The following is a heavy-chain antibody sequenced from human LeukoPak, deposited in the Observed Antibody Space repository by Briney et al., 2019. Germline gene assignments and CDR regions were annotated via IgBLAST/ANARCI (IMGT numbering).Heavy chain of an antibody. CDR2: ISSGSTYI. J-gene: IGHJ3*02. V-gene: IGHV3-11*04. Sequence: GGSLRLSFAASGFTFSDSYMSWIRQVPGKGLEWVSSISSGSTYIYNADSVQGRFTISRDNAKNSLFLLVNSLRAEDTAVYYCARDKNGVFDIWGQGTMVTVSS. CDR3: ARDKNGVFDI. D-gene: IGHD3-3*01. CDR1: GFTFSDSY.